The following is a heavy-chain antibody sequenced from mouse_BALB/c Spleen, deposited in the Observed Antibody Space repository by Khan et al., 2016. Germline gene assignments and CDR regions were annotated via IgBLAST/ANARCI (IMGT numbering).Heavy chain of an antibody. Sequence: VQLVESGAELVRPGTSVKVSCKASGYAFTNCLIEWVKQRPGQGLEWIGVINTGSGGTNYNERFKGKATLTADNSSSTAYMQLSSLTSDDSAVYFCASEYGSSYVGFAYWGQGTLVTVSA. J-gene: IGHJ3*01. D-gene: IGHD1-1*01. CDR2: INTGSGGT. CDR3: ASEYGSSYVGFAY. V-gene: IGHV1-54*01. CDR1: GYAFTNCL.